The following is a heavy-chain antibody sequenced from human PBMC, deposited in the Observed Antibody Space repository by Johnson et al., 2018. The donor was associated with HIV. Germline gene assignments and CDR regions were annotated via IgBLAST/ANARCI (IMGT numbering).Heavy chain of an antibody. CDR3: ARGGYRTILDVFDI. CDR1: GFTFSSYA. V-gene: IGHV3-30-3*01. D-gene: IGHD6-13*01. Sequence: QVQLVESGGGVVQPGRSLRLSCAASGFTFSSYAMHWVRQAPGKGLEWVAVISYDGSNKYYADSVKGRFTISRDNSKKTLYMQMNSLRAEDTAVYYCARGGYRTILDVFDIWGQGTMVTVSS. J-gene: IGHJ3*02. CDR2: ISYDGSNK.